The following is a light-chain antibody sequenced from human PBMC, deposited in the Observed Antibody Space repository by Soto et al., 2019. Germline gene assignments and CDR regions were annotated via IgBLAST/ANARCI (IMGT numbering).Light chain of an antibody. Sequence: DIQMTQSPSSLSASVGDRVTITCQASQDISNYLNWYQQKPGKAPKLLIYDASNLETGVPSRFSGSGSGTDFTFTIRSLQPEDIATYYCQQYDNLPPFTCGPGTKVDIK. CDR2: DAS. CDR1: QDISNY. J-gene: IGKJ3*01. V-gene: IGKV1-33*01. CDR3: QQYDNLPPFT.